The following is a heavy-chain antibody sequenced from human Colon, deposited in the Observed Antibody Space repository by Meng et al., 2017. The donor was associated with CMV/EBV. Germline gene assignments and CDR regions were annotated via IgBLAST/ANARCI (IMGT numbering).Heavy chain of an antibody. CDR2: VNAGGSDT. J-gene: IGHJ4*02. V-gene: IGHV3-23*01. Sequence: GESLKISCAASGFTFSSHAMNWVRQAPGKGLEWVSTVNAGGSDTYYADSVRGRFTISRDNSKNTLYLQMNSLRVEDTAIYYCVRADRCGGDCYDRPLDYWGQGSLVTVSS. CDR3: VRADRCGGDCYDRPLDY. D-gene: IGHD2-21*01. CDR1: GFTFSSHA.